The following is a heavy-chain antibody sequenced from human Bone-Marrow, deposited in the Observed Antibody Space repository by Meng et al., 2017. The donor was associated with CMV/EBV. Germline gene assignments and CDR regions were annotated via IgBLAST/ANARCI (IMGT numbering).Heavy chain of an antibody. Sequence: SETLSLTCTVSGGSISSSSYYWGWIRQPPGKGLEWIGSIYYSGSTYYNPSLQSRVTISVDTSKNQFSLKLSSVTAADTAVYYCARGLCSSTSCYIFGSRGIDVWGQGTTVTVSS. CDR2: IYYSGST. D-gene: IGHD2-2*02. CDR3: ARGLCSSTSCYIFGSRGIDV. V-gene: IGHV4-39*07. J-gene: IGHJ6*02. CDR1: GGSISSSSYY.